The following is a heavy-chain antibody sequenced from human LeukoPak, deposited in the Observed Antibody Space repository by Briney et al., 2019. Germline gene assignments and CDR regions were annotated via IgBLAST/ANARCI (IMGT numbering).Heavy chain of an antibody. V-gene: IGHV3-21*01. CDR1: GFTFSSYS. D-gene: IGHD3-3*01. J-gene: IGHJ6*02. Sequence: GGSLRLSCAASGFTFSSYSMNWVRQAPGKGLEWVSSISSSSYIYYADSVKGRFTISRDNAKNSLYLQMNSLRAEDTAVYYCARDLSGVYDFWSGYYGMDVWGQGTTVTVSS. CDR3: ARDLSGVYDFWSGYYGMDV. CDR2: ISSSSYI.